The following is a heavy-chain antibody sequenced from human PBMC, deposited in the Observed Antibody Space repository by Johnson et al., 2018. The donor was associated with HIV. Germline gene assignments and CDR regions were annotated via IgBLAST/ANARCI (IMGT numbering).Heavy chain of an antibody. D-gene: IGHD5/OR15-5a*01. CDR1: GFTFSTYD. CDR2: ITTAGDT. J-gene: IGHJ3*02. Sequence: VQLVESGGGLVQPGGSLRLSCAASGFTFSTYDMHWVRQVTGKGLEWVSGITTAGDTYYPGSVKGRFTIFRENVKNSLYLQMNSLRAGDTAVYYYARGVLAFDIWGQGTMVTVSS. V-gene: IGHV3-13*01. CDR3: ARGVLAFDI.